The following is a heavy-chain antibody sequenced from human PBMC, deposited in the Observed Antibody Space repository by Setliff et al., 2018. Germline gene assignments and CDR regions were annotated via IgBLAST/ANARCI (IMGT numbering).Heavy chain of an antibody. Sequence: PSETLSLTCVVSGVSISSASYHWNWIRQRPGKGLEWIGYIYYSGSTHYSPSLKSRLTISVDTSKNHFSLKLNSVTAADTAVYYCARMSGFLYMDVWGKGTPVTVSS. V-gene: IGHV4-31*11. J-gene: IGHJ6*03. CDR2: IYYSGST. CDR3: ARMSGFLYMDV. CDR1: GVSISSASYH. D-gene: IGHD3-3*01.